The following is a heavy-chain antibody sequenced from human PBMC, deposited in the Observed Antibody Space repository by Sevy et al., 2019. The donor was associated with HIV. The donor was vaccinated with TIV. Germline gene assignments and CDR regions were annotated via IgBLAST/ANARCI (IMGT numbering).Heavy chain of an antibody. Sequence: ASVKVSGKASGYTFTAYYVHWVRQAPGQGLERMGRINPNSGGTNYAQKFQGRVTMTRDTSISTAYMELSGLRYDDTAVYHCARAYYYDSSAYYFDHWGQGTLVTVSS. J-gene: IGHJ4*02. V-gene: IGHV1-2*06. CDR1: GYTFTAYY. CDR3: ARAYYYDSSAYYFDH. CDR2: INPNSGGT. D-gene: IGHD3-22*01.